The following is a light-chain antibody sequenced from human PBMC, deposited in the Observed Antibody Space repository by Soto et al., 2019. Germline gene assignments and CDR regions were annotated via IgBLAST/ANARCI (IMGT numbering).Light chain of an antibody. CDR1: SSAVGSYSL. CDR2: AGT. J-gene: IGLJ3*02. CDR3: CSYAGSTYWV. Sequence: QSALTQPASVSGSPGQSITISCTGTSSAVGSYSLVSWYQQLPGKAPKLMIYAGTKRPSGVSSRFSGPKSANTASLTISGLQAEDEADYYCCSYAGSTYWVFGGGTQLTAL. V-gene: IGLV2-23*01.